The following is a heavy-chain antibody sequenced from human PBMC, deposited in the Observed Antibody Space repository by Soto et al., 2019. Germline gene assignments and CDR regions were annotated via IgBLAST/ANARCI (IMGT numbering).Heavy chain of an antibody. D-gene: IGHD6-19*01. V-gene: IGHV4-34*01. CDR3: ATLGIAVAGTSAGEYIFDY. CDR2: INHSGST. J-gene: IGHJ4*02. CDR1: GGSFSGYY. Sequence: QVQLQQWGAGLLKPSETLSLTCAVYGGSFSGYYWSWIRQPPGKGLEWIGEINHSGSTNYNPSLKSRVTISVDTSKNQFSLKLSSVTAADTAVYYCATLGIAVAGTSAGEYIFDYWGQGTLVTVSS.